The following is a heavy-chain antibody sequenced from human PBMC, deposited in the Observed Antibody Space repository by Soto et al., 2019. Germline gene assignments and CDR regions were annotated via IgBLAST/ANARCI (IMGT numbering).Heavy chain of an antibody. CDR2: TYYRSKWYN. Sequence: SQTLSLPCAISGDSVSSNSAAWNWIRQSPSRGLEWLGRTYYRSKWYNDYAVSVKSRITINPDTSKNQFSLQLNSVTPEDTAVYYCAREGYDILTGYYTPSYYYYGIDFWGQGTTVTVSS. J-gene: IGHJ6*02. D-gene: IGHD3-9*01. CDR1: GDSVSSNSAA. V-gene: IGHV6-1*01. CDR3: AREGYDILTGYYTPSYYYYGIDF.